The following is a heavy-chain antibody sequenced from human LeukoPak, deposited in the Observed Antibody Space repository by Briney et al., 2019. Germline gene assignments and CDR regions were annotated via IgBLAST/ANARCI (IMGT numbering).Heavy chain of an antibody. D-gene: IGHD3-22*01. J-gene: IGHJ4*02. CDR1: GFTVSNKY. CDR3: ARVSYYDSSGYYFLSYVDY. CDR2: LYNAGST. V-gene: IGHV3-53*01. Sequence: GGSLRLSCVASGFTVSNKYMSWVRQAPGKGLEWVSVLYNAGSTYYADSVKGRFTISRDNSKNTLYLQMYSLGAEDTAVYYRARVSYYDSSGYYFLSYVDYWGQGTLVTVSS.